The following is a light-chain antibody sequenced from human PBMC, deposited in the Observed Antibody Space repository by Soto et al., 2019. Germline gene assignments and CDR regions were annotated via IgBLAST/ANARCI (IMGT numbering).Light chain of an antibody. V-gene: IGKV3-15*01. CDR3: QQYHKWPPIT. CDR1: QRVGIN. CDR2: GAS. J-gene: IGKJ5*01. Sequence: EIVMTQSPATLSVSPGETATLSCRASQRVGINLAWYQQKPGQAPRLLIYGASTRATGVTARFRGGGSGTEFTLTISSLQSEDSAVYYCQQYHKWPPITFGQGTRLEIK.